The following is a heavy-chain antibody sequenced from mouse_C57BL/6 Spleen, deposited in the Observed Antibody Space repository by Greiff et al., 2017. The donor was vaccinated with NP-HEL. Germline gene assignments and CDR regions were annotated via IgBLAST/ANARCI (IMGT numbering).Heavy chain of an antibody. V-gene: IGHV5-17*01. D-gene: IGHD2-3*01. CDR3: ARWWLLPPYAMDY. CDR2: ISSGSSTI. Sequence: DVQLVESGGGLVKPGGSLKLSCAASGFTFSDYGMHWVRQAPEKGLEWVAYISSGSSTIYYADTVKGRFTISRDNAKNTLFLQMTSLRSEDTAMYYCARWWLLPPYAMDYWGQGTSVTVSS. CDR1: GFTFSDYG. J-gene: IGHJ4*01.